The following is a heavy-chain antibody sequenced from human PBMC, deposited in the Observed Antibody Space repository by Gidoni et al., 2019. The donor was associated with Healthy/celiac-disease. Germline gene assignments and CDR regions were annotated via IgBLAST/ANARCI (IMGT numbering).Heavy chain of an antibody. CDR2: INPSGGST. D-gene: IGHD3-22*01. CDR3: ARSSPPLPYYYDSSGPPHWQEGWFDP. CDR1: GYTFTSYY. V-gene: IGHV1-46*01. J-gene: IGHJ5*02. Sequence: QVQLVQSGAEVKKPGASVKVSCKASGYTFTSYYMHWVRQAPGQGLEWMGIINPSGGSTSYAQKFQGRVTMTRDTSTGTVYMELGSLRSEATAVYYCARSSPPLPYYYDSSGPPHWQEGWFDPWGQGTLVTVSS.